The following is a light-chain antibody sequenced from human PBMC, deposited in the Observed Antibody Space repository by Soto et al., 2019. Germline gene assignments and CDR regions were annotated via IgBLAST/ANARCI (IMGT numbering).Light chain of an antibody. Sequence: EIVITQSPGTLSLSPGERATLSCRASQSVSSNFLAWYQQRPGQAPRLLMDGASSRAAGIPDRFSGSGSGTDFTLTISRLEPEDFAVYYCNHYGRSAIFTFGPGTTVDIK. CDR2: GAS. V-gene: IGKV3-20*01. J-gene: IGKJ3*01. CDR3: NHYGRSAIFT. CDR1: QSVSSNF.